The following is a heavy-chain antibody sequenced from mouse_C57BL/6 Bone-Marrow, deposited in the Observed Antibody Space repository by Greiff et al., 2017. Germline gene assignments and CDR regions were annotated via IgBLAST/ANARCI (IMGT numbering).Heavy chain of an antibody. Sequence: QVQLQQSGAELARPGASVKLSCKASGYTFTSYGISWVKQRTGQGLEWIGEIYPRSGNTYYNEKFKGKATLTADKSASTAYMELRSLTSEDSAVYFCARSRGWRNCGYWGQGTTLTVSS. V-gene: IGHV1-81*01. J-gene: IGHJ2*01. CDR3: ARSRGWRNCGY. CDR2: IYPRSGNT. D-gene: IGHD3-3*01. CDR1: GYTFTSYG.